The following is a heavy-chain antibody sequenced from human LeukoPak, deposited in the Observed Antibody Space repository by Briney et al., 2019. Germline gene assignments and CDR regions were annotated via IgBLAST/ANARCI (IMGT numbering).Heavy chain of an antibody. CDR2: IYYSGST. CDR3: ARGRSSDYDDAFDI. Sequence: PSETLSLTCTVSGGSISSGGYYWSWIRQHPGKGLEWIGYIYYSGSTYYNPSLKSRVTISVDTSKNQFSLKLSSVTAADTAVYYCARGRSSDYDDAFDIWGQGTMVTVSS. D-gene: IGHD5-12*01. J-gene: IGHJ3*02. CDR1: GGSISSGGYY. V-gene: IGHV4-31*03.